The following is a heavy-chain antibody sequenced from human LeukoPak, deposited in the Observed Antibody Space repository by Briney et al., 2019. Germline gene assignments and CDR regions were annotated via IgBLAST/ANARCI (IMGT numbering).Heavy chain of an antibody. Sequence: GASVKVSCKASGCTFTTYYMHWVRQAPGQGLEWMGVITPSGGSITSAQKFQDRVTMTRDTSTSTAYMELSSLTSDDTAVYYCARDWELGYWGQGTLVTVSS. J-gene: IGHJ4*02. CDR2: ITPSGGSI. CDR3: ARDWELGY. CDR1: GCTFTTYY. V-gene: IGHV1-46*01. D-gene: IGHD1-26*01.